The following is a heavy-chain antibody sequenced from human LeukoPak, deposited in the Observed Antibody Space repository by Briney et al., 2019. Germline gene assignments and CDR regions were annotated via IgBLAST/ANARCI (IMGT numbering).Heavy chain of an antibody. J-gene: IGHJ4*02. CDR1: GFTFSSNA. Sequence: PGGSLRLSCADSGFTFSSNAKRWVRPAPGKGLEWVSSISGSGGSTYDADSVNGRFTISNDNSNNTLYLQMDSLRADNTAVYYCARDVGTGCYYFDYWGQGTLVTVSS. CDR2: ISGSGGST. D-gene: IGHD3/OR15-3a*01. V-gene: IGHV3-23*01. CDR3: ARDVGTGCYYFDY.